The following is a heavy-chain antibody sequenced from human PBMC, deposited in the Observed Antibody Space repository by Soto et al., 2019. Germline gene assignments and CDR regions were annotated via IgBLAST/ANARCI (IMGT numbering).Heavy chain of an antibody. CDR1: A. J-gene: IGHJ6*04. CDR2: ISWNSGSI. D-gene: IGHD5-18*01. Sequence: AMHWVRQAPGKGLEWVSGISWNSGSIGYADSVKGRFTISRDNAKNSLYLQMNSLRAEDTALYYCAKDITHSYTSPEGVWGKGTTVTVSS. CDR3: AKDITHSYTSPEGV. V-gene: IGHV3-9*01.